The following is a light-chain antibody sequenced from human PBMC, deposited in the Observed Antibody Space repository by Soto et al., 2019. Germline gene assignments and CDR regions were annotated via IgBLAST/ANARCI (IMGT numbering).Light chain of an antibody. CDR1: SSDVGGYNY. V-gene: IGLV2-8*01. Sequence: QSALTQPPSASGSPGQSVTISCTGTSSDVGGYNYVSWYQHHPGKAPKLMIYDVSKRPSGVPDRFSGSKSGNTASLTVSGLQAEDEADYYCNSYAGSNKKVFGGGTKLTVL. CDR2: DVS. CDR3: NSYAGSNKKV. J-gene: IGLJ2*01.